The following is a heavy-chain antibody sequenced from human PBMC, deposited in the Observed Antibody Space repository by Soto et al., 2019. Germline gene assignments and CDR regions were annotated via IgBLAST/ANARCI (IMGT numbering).Heavy chain of an antibody. CDR2: IYYTXRP. V-gene: IGHV4-59*08. CDR1: GGSITSYY. CDR3: ARHSDYYYMNV. J-gene: IGHJ6*03. Sequence: XXTLSLTCTVSGGSITSYYWSWIRQPPGKGLEWTAXIYYTXRPNHNNSPKXXVTVSADXXKNQFSLTLSSVTAADTAVYYCARHSDYYYMNVWGKGTTVTVSS.